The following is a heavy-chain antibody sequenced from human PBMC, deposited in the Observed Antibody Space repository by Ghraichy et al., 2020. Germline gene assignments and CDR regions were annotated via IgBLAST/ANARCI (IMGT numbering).Heavy chain of an antibody. D-gene: IGHD1-7*01. J-gene: IGHJ4*02. V-gene: IGHV2-70*04. Sequence: SGPTLVKPTQTLTLTCTFSGFSLSTSGMRVSWIRQPPGKALEWLARIDWDDDKFYSTSLKTRLTISKDTSKNQVVLTMTNMDPVDTATYYCARTPFGTSKFDYWGQGTLVTVSS. CDR1: GFSLSTSGMR. CDR3: ARTPFGTSKFDY. CDR2: IDWDDDK.